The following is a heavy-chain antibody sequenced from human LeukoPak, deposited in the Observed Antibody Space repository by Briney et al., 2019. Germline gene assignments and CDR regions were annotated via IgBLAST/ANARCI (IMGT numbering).Heavy chain of an antibody. D-gene: IGHD6-13*01. J-gene: IGHJ4*02. Sequence: SETLSLTCTVSGGSISSGGYYWSWIRQHPGKGLEWIGYIYYSGSTYYNPSLKSRVTISVDTSKNQFSLKLSSVTAADTAVYYCARFEGEGAAAGNYFDYWGQGTLATVSS. CDR1: GGSISSGGYY. CDR3: ARFEGEGAAAGNYFDY. CDR2: IYYSGST. V-gene: IGHV4-31*03.